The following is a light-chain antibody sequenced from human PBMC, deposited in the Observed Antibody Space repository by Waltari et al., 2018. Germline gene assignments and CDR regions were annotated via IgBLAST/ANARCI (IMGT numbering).Light chain of an antibody. CDR2: FKPDSDK. Sequence: QPVLTQPTSLSASPGASARFPCTLHSGINVGTYRIYWYQQKPGSLPRYLLRFKPDSDKQQGSGVPSRFSGSKEPSTNAGLLLISGLQSEDEADYYCAIWYSSAWVFGGGTKLTVL. CDR1: SGINVGTYR. J-gene: IGLJ2*01. CDR3: AIWYSSAWV. V-gene: IGLV5-39*01.